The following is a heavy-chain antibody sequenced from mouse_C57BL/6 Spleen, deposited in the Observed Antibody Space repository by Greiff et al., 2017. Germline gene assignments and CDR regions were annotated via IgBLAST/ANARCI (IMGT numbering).Heavy chain of an antibody. CDR3: ARQVTGTLYYFDY. V-gene: IGHV5-9*01. J-gene: IGHJ2*01. CDR1: GFTFSSYT. CDR2: ISGGGGNT. Sequence: EVKVVESGGGLVKPGGSLKLSCAASGFTFSSYTMSWVRQTPEKRLEWVATISGGGGNTYYPDSVKGRFTISRDNAKNTLYLQMSSLRSEDTALYYCARQVTGTLYYFDYWGQGTTLTVSS. D-gene: IGHD4-1*01.